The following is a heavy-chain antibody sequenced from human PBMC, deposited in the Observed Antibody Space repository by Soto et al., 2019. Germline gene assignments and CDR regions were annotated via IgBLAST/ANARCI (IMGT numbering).Heavy chain of an antibody. J-gene: IGHJ6*02. CDR1: GGSISSGGYY. CDR3: ARDGPPASTIFGVVSGPHYYYGMDV. Sequence: SETLSLTCTVSGGSISSGGYYWSWIRQHPGKGLEWIGYIYYSGSTYYNPSLKSRVTISVDTSKNQFSLKLSSVTAADTAVYYCARDGPPASTIFGVVSGPHYYYGMDVWGQGTTVT. CDR2: IYYSGST. D-gene: IGHD3-3*01. V-gene: IGHV4-31*03.